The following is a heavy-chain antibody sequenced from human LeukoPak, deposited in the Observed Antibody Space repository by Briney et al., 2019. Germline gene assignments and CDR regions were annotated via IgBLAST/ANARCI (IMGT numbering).Heavy chain of an antibody. V-gene: IGHV3-64D*09. D-gene: IGHD6-19*01. J-gene: IGHJ6*02. Sequence: GGSLRLSCSAPGFSFSSDAMHWVRQAPEKGLENVSAISSNGGSTYYADSVKGRFTISRDNSKTPLYLPMSSLRADDTAVYYCVKDTQSRSLPGIAVAGTSNYYGMGVWGQGTTVTVSS. CDR1: GFSFSSDA. CDR2: ISSNGGST. CDR3: VKDTQSRSLPGIAVAGTSNYYGMGV.